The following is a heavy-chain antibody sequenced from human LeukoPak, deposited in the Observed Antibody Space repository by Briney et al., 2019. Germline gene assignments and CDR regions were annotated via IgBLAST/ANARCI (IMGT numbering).Heavy chain of an antibody. CDR3: ARYYYDSSGYYYLDY. D-gene: IGHD3-22*01. J-gene: IGHJ4*02. V-gene: IGHV4-39*01. CDR1: GGSIGSSSYY. CDR2: MYYSGST. Sequence: PSETLSLTCTVSGGSIGSSSYYWGWSRQPPGKGLEWIGSMYYSGSTYYSPSRKSRVTISGDTSKSQFSLKLGSVTAADTAVYYCARYYYDSSGYYYLDYWGQGTLVTVSS.